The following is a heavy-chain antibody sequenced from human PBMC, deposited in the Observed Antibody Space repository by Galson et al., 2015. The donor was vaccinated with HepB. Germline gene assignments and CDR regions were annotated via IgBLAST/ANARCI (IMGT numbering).Heavy chain of an antibody. J-gene: IGHJ4*02. CDR3: AREGGGRIAARLKAYYFDY. D-gene: IGHD6-6*01. V-gene: IGHV3-30-3*01. Sequence: SLRLSCAASGFTFSSYAMHWVRQAPGKGLEWVAVISYDGSNKYYADSVKGRFTISRDNSKNTLYLQMNSLRGEDTAVYYCAREGGGRIAARLKAYYFDYWGQGTLVTVSS. CDR1: GFTFSSYA. CDR2: ISYDGSNK.